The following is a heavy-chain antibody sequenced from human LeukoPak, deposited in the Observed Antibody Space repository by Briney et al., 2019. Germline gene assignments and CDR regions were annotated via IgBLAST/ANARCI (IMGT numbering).Heavy chain of an antibody. V-gene: IGHV1-8*02. CDR1: GNTFTNYD. CDR2: MSPNSGNT. CDR3: AKEGSGFGEFNY. J-gene: IGHJ4*02. Sequence: ASVKVSCKASGNTFTNYDINWVRQATGQGLEWMGWMSPNSGNTGYAQKFQARVTMTRNTSISTAYMELSSLRSEDTAMYYCAKEGSGFGEFNYWGQGTLVTVSS. D-gene: IGHD3-10*01.